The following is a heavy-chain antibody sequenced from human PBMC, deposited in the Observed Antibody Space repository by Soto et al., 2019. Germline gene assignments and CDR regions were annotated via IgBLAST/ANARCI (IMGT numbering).Heavy chain of an antibody. Sequence: PSETLSLTCTVSGDSISSGGYYWSWIRQHPGKGLEWIGYIYYTGSTYYNPSLKSRVSIPVDTSKNQFSLKLTSVTAADTAVYYCARDQEVNYSNYGGTDYYYGMDVWGQGTTVTVSS. J-gene: IGHJ6*02. V-gene: IGHV4-31*03. CDR2: IYYTGST. CDR3: ARDQEVNYSNYGGTDYYYGMDV. D-gene: IGHD4-4*01. CDR1: GDSISSGGYY.